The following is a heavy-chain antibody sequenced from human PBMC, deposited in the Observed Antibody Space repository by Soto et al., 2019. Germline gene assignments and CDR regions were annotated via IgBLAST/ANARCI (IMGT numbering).Heavy chain of an antibody. CDR3: VRNADFCSDF. CDR1: GGSISSGYW. CDR2: ISRGANP. J-gene: IGHJ4*02. V-gene: IGHV4-4*02. Sequence: QVQLRESGPGLVRPSETLSLTCAVSGGSISSGYWWGWVRQPPGKGLEWIGEISRGANPNYNLSLKSRVTISVDTSNNDFSLRLNSVTAADTAVYYCVRNADFCSDFWGQGTLVTVSS. D-gene: IGHD2-2*01.